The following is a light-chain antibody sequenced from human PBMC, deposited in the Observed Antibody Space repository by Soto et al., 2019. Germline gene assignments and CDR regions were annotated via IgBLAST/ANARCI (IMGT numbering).Light chain of an antibody. CDR2: VAS. J-gene: IGKJ4*01. CDR1: QDINKY. Sequence: DIQMTQSPSSLSASVGDRVTITCQASQDINKYLNWYQQKPGKAPKLLIYVASNLETGVPSRFSGSGSGTDFIFTISSLQPEDIATYYCQQYDNLLTFGGGTKVEIK. V-gene: IGKV1-33*01. CDR3: QQYDNLLT.